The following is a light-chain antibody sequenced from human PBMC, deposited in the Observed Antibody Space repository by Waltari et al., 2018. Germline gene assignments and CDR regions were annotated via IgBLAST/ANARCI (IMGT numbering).Light chain of an antibody. CDR3: QAWDTSKYVI. Sequence: SYELTQPPSVSVSPGQTATITCSGQKLGQSFAHWSQQKAGQSPVLIIYDDVKRPSEIPERFSASNSGNTATLTISGTQPMDEAHYYCQAWDTSKYVIFGGGTKLTVL. V-gene: IGLV3-1*01. CDR2: DDV. J-gene: IGLJ2*01. CDR1: KLGQSF.